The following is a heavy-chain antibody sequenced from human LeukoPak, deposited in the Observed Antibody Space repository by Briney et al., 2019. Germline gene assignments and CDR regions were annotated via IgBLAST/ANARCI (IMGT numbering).Heavy chain of an antibody. CDR1: GFTFSSYA. CDR3: AKRPTLGASSGSYDY. J-gene: IGHJ4*02. CDR2: ISGSGGST. Sequence: PGGSLRLSCAASGFTFSSYAMSWVRQAPGKGLEWVPAISGSGGSTYYADSVKGRFTISRDNSKNTLYLQMNSLRAEDTAVYYCAKRPTLGASSGSYDYWGQGTLVTVSS. V-gene: IGHV3-23*01. D-gene: IGHD3-16*01.